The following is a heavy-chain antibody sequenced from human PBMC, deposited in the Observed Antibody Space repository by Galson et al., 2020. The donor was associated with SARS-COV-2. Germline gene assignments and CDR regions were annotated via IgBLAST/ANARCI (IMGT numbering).Heavy chain of an antibody. D-gene: IGHD3-22*01. CDR1: GFTFGDYA. CDR2: IRSKAYGGTT. Sequence: GESLKISCTASGFTFGDYAMSWVRQAPGKGLEWVGFIRSKAYGGTTEYAASVKGRFTISRDDSKSIAYLQMNSLKTEDTAVYYCTRGPDYYDSSGWVYYFDYWGQGTLVTVSS. J-gene: IGHJ4*02. CDR3: TRGPDYYDSSGWVYYFDY. V-gene: IGHV3-49*04.